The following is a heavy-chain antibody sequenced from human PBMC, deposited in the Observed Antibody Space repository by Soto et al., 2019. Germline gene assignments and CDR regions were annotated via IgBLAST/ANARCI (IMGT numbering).Heavy chain of an antibody. CDR1: GFTFDDYA. CDR2: ISWTSGSI. Sequence: EVQLVESGGGLVQPGRSLRLSCAASGFTFDDYAMHWVRQAPGKGLEWVSGISWTSGSIGYADSVKGRFTISRDNAKNSLYLQMNSLRAEDTALYYCAKDTTGTAIDYWGQGTLVTVSS. V-gene: IGHV3-9*01. CDR3: AKDTTGTAIDY. J-gene: IGHJ4*02. D-gene: IGHD1-1*01.